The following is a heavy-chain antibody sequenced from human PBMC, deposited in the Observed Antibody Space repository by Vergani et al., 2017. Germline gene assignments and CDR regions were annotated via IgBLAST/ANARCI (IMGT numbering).Heavy chain of an antibody. J-gene: IGHJ4*02. V-gene: IGHV3-43*01. Sequence: EVQLVESGGVVVQPGGSLRLSCAASGFTFDDYTMHWVRQAPGKGLEWVSLISWDGGSTYYADSLKGRFTISRDNSKNSLYLQMNSLRTEDTALYYCAKDLGGYDGLDYWGQGTLVTVSS. CDR3: AKDLGGYDGLDY. CDR2: ISWDGGST. D-gene: IGHD5-12*01. CDR1: GFTFDDYT.